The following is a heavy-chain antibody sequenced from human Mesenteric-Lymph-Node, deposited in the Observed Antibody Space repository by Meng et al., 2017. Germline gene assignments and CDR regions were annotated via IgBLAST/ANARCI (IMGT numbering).Heavy chain of an antibody. CDR3: AKDHIFHDFDDYVFDY. CDR1: GFTFSNHA. Sequence: GGSLRLSCVGSGFTFSNHAMSWVRQAPGKGLEWVSTINSRGGTTYYADSAKGRFTVSRDNSKNTLYLEMNSLRAEDTAVYYCAKDHIFHDFDDYVFDYWGQGTLVTVSS. CDR2: INSRGGTT. D-gene: IGHD3-16*01. V-gene: IGHV3-23*01. J-gene: IGHJ4*02.